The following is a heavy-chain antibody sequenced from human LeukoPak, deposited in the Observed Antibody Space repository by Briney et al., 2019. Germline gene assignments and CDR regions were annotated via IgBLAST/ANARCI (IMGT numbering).Heavy chain of an antibody. CDR1: GYTFTCYY. V-gene: IGHV1-2*02. CDR2: INPNSGGT. D-gene: IGHD6-6*01. Sequence: ASVKVSCKASGYTFTCYYMHWVRQAPGQGLEWMGWINPNSGGTNYAQKFQGRVTMTRDTSISTAYMELSRLRSDDTAVYYCARAPPETSDFDYWGQETLVTVSS. CDR3: ARAPPETSDFDY. J-gene: IGHJ4*02.